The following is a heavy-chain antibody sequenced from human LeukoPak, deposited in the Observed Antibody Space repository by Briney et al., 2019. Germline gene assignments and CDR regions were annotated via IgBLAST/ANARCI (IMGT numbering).Heavy chain of an antibody. CDR2: INAGNGNT. CDR1: GYTFTSYA. CDR3: ARDRAMVRGVIGDY. V-gene: IGHV1-3*01. J-gene: IGHJ4*02. D-gene: IGHD3-10*01. Sequence: ASVKVSCKASGYTFTSYAMHWVRQAPGQRLEWMGWINAGNGNTKYSQKFQGRVTITRDTSASTAYMELSSLRSEDTAVYYCARDRAMVRGVIGDYWGQGTLVTVSS.